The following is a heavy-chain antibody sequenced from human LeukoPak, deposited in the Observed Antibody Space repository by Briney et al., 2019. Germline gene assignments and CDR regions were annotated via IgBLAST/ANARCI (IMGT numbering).Heavy chain of an antibody. Sequence: SETLSLTCTVSGYSISSGYYWSWIRQPPGKGLEWIGEINHSGSTNYNPSLKRRVTISVDTSKNQFSLRLSSVTAADTAMYYCARRRDLYSGSYYPFDYWGQGTLVTVSS. CDR1: GYSISSGYY. CDR2: INHSGST. V-gene: IGHV4-38-2*02. D-gene: IGHD1-26*01. J-gene: IGHJ4*02. CDR3: ARRRDLYSGSYYPFDY.